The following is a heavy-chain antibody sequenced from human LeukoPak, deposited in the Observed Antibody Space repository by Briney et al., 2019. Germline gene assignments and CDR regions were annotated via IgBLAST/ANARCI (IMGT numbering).Heavy chain of an antibody. D-gene: IGHD6-13*01. Sequence: ASVKVSCKASGYTFTGYYMHWVRQAPGQGLEWMGWINPNSGGTNYAQKFQGRVTMTRDTSISTAYMELSRLRSDDTAVHYCARSPPYSSSWYNWFDPWGQGTLVTVSS. CDR3: ARSPPYSSSWYNWFDP. CDR2: INPNSGGT. V-gene: IGHV1-2*02. CDR1: GYTFTGYY. J-gene: IGHJ5*02.